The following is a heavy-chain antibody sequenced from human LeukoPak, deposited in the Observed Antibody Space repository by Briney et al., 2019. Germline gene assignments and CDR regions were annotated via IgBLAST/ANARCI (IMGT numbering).Heavy chain of an antibody. V-gene: IGHV1-8*01. Sequence: ASVKVSCKASGYTFTSYDINWVRQATGQGLEWTGWMNPNSGNTGYAQKFQGRVTMTRNTSISTAYMELSSLRSEDTAVYYCARAIKWELGSDYWGQGTLVTVSS. CDR2: MNPNSGNT. D-gene: IGHD1-26*01. CDR3: ARAIKWELGSDY. J-gene: IGHJ4*02. CDR1: GYTFTSYD.